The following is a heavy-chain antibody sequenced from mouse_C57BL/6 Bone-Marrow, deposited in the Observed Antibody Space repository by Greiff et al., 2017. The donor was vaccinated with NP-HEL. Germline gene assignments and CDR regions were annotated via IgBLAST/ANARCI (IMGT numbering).Heavy chain of an antibody. J-gene: IGHJ2*01. CDR2: IDPSDSYT. CDR3: ARGDYGSGDY. Sequence: QVQLQQPGAELVKPGASVTLSCKASGYTFPSYWMQWVKQRPGQGLAWIGEIDPSDSYTNYHQQFKGKATLTVDTSASTAYMQHSSLTSEDSAVYYCARGDYGSGDYWGQGTTLTVSS. CDR1: GYTFPSYW. D-gene: IGHD2-2*01. V-gene: IGHV1-50*01.